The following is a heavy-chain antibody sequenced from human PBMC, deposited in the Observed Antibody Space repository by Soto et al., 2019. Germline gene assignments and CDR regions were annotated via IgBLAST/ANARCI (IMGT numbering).Heavy chain of an antibody. J-gene: IGHJ6*02. V-gene: IGHV3-30-3*01. Sequence: GGSLRLSXAASGFTFSSYAMHWVRQAPGKGLEWVAVISYDGSNKYYADSVKGRFTISRDNSKNTLYLQMNSLRAEDTAVYYCARADSSSWYSPGYYGMDVWGQGTTVTVSS. CDR2: ISYDGSNK. D-gene: IGHD6-13*01. CDR3: ARADSSSWYSPGYYGMDV. CDR1: GFTFSSYA.